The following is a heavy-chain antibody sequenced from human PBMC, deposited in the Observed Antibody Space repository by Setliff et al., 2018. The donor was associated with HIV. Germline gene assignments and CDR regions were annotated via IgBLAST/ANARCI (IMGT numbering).Heavy chain of an antibody. CDR2: IYYSGST. Sequence: PSETLSLTCTVSGGSISSYYWTWLRQFPGKGLEWIGSIYYSGSTYYNPSLKSRVTISVDTSKNQFSLRLSSVTAADTAVYYCARHYGAVKSVVTVVAKYFPHWGQGTLVTVSS. D-gene: IGHD2-21*02. CDR1: GGSISSYY. V-gene: IGHV4-59*05. CDR3: ARHYGAVKSVVTVVAKYFPH. J-gene: IGHJ1*01.